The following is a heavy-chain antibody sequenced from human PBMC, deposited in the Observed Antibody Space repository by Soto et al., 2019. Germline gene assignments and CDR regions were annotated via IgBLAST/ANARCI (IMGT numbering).Heavy chain of an antibody. CDR3: ARNRNGPVAMAGTIDY. CDR1: GYSFSDYW. J-gene: IGHJ4*02. Sequence: PGESLKISCKGSGYSFSDYWIAWVRQMPGKGLEWMGIIYPGDSDTRYSPSFQGQVTISADKSISTAFLQWSSLEASDTAMYYCARNRNGPVAMAGTIDYWGQGTLVTVSS. D-gene: IGHD6-19*01. V-gene: IGHV5-51*01. CDR2: IYPGDSDT.